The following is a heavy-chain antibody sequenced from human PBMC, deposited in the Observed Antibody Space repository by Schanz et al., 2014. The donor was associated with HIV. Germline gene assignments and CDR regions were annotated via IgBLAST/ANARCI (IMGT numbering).Heavy chain of an antibody. CDR3: ARGERTVHDAFDI. CDR1: GYTFAKYF. V-gene: IGHV1-18*01. J-gene: IGHJ3*02. D-gene: IGHD4-17*01. Sequence: QVQLVQSGTEVKKPGASMNVSCKASGYTFAKYFLIHWVRQAPGQGLEWMGWISAYNGNTNYAQKLQGRVTMTTDTSTSTAYMELRSLTSDDTAVYYCARGERTVHDAFDIWGQGTMVTVSS. CDR2: ISAYNGNT.